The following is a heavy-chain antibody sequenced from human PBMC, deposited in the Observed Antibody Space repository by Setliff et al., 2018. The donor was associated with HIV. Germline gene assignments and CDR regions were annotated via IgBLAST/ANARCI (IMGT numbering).Heavy chain of an antibody. D-gene: IGHD6-13*01. CDR1: GGSFSDYY. CDR3: ARESPSSSWFYFDF. CDR2: INHRGST. J-gene: IGHJ4*02. V-gene: IGHV4-34*01. Sequence: TSETLSLTCAVYGGSFSDYYWTWIHQSPGKGLEWIGEINHRGSTNYNPSLKSRVTVSVDTSKNQFSLKLGSVTAADTAVYYGARESPSSSWFYFDFWGQGTLVTVSS.